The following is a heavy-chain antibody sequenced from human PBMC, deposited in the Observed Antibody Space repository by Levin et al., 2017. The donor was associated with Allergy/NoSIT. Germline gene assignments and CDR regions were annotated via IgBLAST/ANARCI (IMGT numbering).Heavy chain of an antibody. CDR2: ISYDGSNK. V-gene: IGHV3-30*04. Sequence: PGGSLRLSCAASGFTFSSYAMHWVRQAPGKGLEWVAVISYDGSNKYYADSVKGRFTISRDNSKNTLYLQMNSLRAEDTAVYYCARELVGYFDYWGQGTLVTVSS. J-gene: IGHJ4*02. CDR3: ARELVGYFDY. D-gene: IGHD3-9*01. CDR1: GFTFSSYA.